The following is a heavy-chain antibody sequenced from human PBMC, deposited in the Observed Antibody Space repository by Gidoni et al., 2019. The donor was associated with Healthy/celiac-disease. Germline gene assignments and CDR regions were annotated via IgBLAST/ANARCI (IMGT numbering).Heavy chain of an antibody. CDR1: GFTFSSYA. CDR2: ISGSGGSK. CDR3: AKCPPALYYGSGSYNLFDY. D-gene: IGHD3-10*01. V-gene: IGHV3-23*01. Sequence: EVQLLESGGGLVQPGGSLRLSCAASGFTFSSYAMRWVRQAPGKGLEWVSAISGSGGSKYYADAVKVRFTISRENSKNTLYLQMNSLRAEDTAVYYCAKCPPALYYGSGSYNLFDYWGQGTLVTVSS. J-gene: IGHJ4*02.